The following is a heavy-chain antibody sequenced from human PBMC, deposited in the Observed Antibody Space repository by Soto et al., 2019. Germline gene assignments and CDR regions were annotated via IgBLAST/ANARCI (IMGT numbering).Heavy chain of an antibody. Sequence: GGSLRLSCAASGFTFSSYSMNWVRQAPGKGLEWVSYISSSSSTIYYADSVKGRFTTSRDNAKNSLYLQMNSLRDEDTAVYYCARDMGGSGSHYPTRAAGLNIWGQGTMVTVSS. CDR1: GFTFSSYS. V-gene: IGHV3-48*02. CDR2: ISSSSSTI. D-gene: IGHD3-10*01. J-gene: IGHJ3*02. CDR3: ARDMGGSGSHYPTRAAGLNI.